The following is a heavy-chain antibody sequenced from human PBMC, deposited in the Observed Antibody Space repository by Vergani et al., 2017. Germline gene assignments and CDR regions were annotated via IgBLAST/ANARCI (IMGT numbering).Heavy chain of an antibody. D-gene: IGHD3-10*01. CDR2: INHSGST. CDR3: ARAPFFTMVRGIGRNYFDY. Sequence: QVQLQQWGAGLLKPSETLSLTCAVYGGSFSGYYWSWIRQPPGKGLEWIGEINHSGSTNYNPSLKSRVTISVATSKNQFSLKLSSVTAAYTAVYYCARAPFFTMVRGIGRNYFDYWGQGTLVTVSS. V-gene: IGHV4-34*01. J-gene: IGHJ4*02. CDR1: GGSFSGYY.